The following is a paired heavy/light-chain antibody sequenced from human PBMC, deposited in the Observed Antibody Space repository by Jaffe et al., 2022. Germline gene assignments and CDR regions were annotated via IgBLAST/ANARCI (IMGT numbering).Heavy chain of an antibody. Sequence: QLQLQESGPGLVKPSETLSLTCTVSGGSISSSSYYWGWIRQPPGKGLEWIGSIYYSGSTYYNPSLKSRVTISVDTSKNQFSLKLSSVTAADTAVYYCASVVVAGAYYDYIWGSYQDAFDIWGQGTMVTVSS. V-gene: IGHV4-39*01. CDR1: GGSISSSSYY. CDR2: IYYSGST. CDR3: ASVVVAGAYYDYIWGSYQDAFDI. J-gene: IGHJ3*02. D-gene: IGHD3-16*02.
Light chain of an antibody. CDR3: QQYGSLRT. J-gene: IGKJ1*01. CDR2: GAS. Sequence: EIVLTQSPGTLSLSPGERATLSCRASQSVSSSYLAWYQQKPGQAPRLLIYGASSRATGIPDRFSGSGSGTDFTLTISRLEPEDFAVYYCQQYGSLRTFGQGTKVEIK. CDR1: QSVSSSY. V-gene: IGKV3-20*01.